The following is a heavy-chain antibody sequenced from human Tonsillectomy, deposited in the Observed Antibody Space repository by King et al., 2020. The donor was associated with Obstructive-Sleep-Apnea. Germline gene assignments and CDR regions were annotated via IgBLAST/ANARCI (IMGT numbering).Heavy chain of an antibody. J-gene: IGHJ4*02. CDR2: INHIRTT. CDR1: GGSFSGYC. D-gene: IGHD3-10*01. V-gene: IGHV4-34*01. CDR3: ARAPSVGFGELFYYFDY. Sequence: VQLQQWGAGLLKLSETLYLTGAFYGGSFSGYCWSLIRQPPGKGLVGIVEINHIRTTNFNPPLKRRVNISVDTAKHQFSLKLSSVIAADTAVYYCARAPSVGFGELFYYFDYWGQGTLVTVSS.